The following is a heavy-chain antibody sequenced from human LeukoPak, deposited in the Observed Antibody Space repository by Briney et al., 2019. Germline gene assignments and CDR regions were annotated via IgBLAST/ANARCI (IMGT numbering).Heavy chain of an antibody. Sequence: GGSLRLSCAASGFTFSSYWMSWVRQAPGKGLEWVSGISGSGGSAYYADSVKGRFTISRDNSKNTLYVQMNSLRAEDTAVYYCAREPFSMARESTRNAFDIWGQGTMVTVSS. D-gene: IGHD3-10*01. J-gene: IGHJ3*02. V-gene: IGHV3-23*01. CDR1: GFTFSSYW. CDR2: ISGSGGSA. CDR3: AREPFSMARESTRNAFDI.